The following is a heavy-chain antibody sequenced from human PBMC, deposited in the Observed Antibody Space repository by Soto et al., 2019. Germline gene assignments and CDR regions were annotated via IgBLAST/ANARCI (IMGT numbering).Heavy chain of an antibody. D-gene: IGHD6-13*01. V-gene: IGHV4-39*07. CDR3: ARRSDGIAAAGPFDY. CDR1: GGSISSSSYF. Sequence: SLTCSVSGGSISSSSYFWGWIRQPPGKGLEWIGSIYYSGSTNYNPSLKSRVTISVDTSKNQFSLKLSSVTAADTAVYYCARRSDGIAAAGPFDYWGQGTLVTVSS. CDR2: IYYSGST. J-gene: IGHJ4*02.